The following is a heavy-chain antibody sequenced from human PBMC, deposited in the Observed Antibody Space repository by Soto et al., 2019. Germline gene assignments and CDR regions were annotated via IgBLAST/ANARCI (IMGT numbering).Heavy chain of an antibody. Sequence: QLQLQESGPGLVKPSETLSLTCTVSGGSINSSRYYWGWIRQPPGRGLEWITSIYYRGITYYNASLQSRVTISGDTSKNQFSLKLSSVTAADTAVYYCARQSNHDYRPYFFDYWGQGTLVTVSS. D-gene: IGHD5-12*01. CDR1: GGSINSSRYY. J-gene: IGHJ4*02. CDR3: ARQSNHDYRPYFFDY. V-gene: IGHV4-39*01. CDR2: IYYRGIT.